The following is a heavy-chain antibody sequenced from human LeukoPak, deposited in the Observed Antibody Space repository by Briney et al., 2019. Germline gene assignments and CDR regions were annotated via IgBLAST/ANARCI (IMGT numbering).Heavy chain of an antibody. CDR2: INHSGST. J-gene: IGHJ4*02. CDR1: GGSLSGYY. CDR3: AREGYSYGWGYFDY. D-gene: IGHD5-18*01. V-gene: IGHV4-34*01. Sequence: SETLSLTCAVYGGSLSGYYWSWIRQPPGKGLAWIGEINHSGSTNYTPSLKSRVTISIDTSKNQFSLKLSSVTAADTAVYYCAREGYSYGWGYFDYWGQGTLVTVSS.